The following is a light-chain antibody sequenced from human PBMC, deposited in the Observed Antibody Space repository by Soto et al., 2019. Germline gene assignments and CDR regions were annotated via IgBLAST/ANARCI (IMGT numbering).Light chain of an antibody. J-gene: IGKJ1*01. CDR3: QHYNNYPWT. Sequence: DIQMTQSPSTLSASVGDRVTITCRASQSISSWLAWYQQKPGKVPKVLIYDTSSLESGVPSRFSGSGSGTEFTLTISSLQPDDFATYCCQHYNNYPWTFGQGTKVEIK. CDR2: DTS. CDR1: QSISSW. V-gene: IGKV1-5*01.